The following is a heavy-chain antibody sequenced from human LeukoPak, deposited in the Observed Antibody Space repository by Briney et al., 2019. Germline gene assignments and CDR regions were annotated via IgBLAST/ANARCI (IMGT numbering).Heavy chain of an antibody. CDR2: IYYSGST. CDR3: ARLPDQQLVPEYYFDY. CDR1: GGSISSYY. V-gene: IGHV4-59*08. D-gene: IGHD6-13*01. J-gene: IGHJ4*02. Sequence: SETLSLTCTVSGGSISSYYWSWIRQPPGKGLEWIGYIYYSGSTNYNPSLKSRVTISVDTSKNQFSLKLSSVTAADTAVYYCARLPDQQLVPEYYFDYWGQGTLVTVSS.